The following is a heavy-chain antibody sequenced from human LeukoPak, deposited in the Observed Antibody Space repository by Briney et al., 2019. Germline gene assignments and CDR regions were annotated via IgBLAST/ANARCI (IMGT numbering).Heavy chain of an antibody. J-gene: IGHJ6*02. CDR1: GFTFSSYS. D-gene: IGHD4-17*01. CDR2: ISSSSSTI. Sequence: QSGGSLRLSCAASGFTFSSYSMNWVRQAPGKGLEWVSYISSSSSTIYYADSVKGRFTISRDNAKNSLYLQMNSLRAEDTAVYYCASTVSKDYYYYGMDVWGQGTTVTVS. V-gene: IGHV3-48*04. CDR3: ASTVSKDYYYYGMDV.